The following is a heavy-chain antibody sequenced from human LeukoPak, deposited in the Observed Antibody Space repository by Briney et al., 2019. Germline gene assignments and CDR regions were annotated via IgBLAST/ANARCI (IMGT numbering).Heavy chain of an antibody. D-gene: IGHD6-19*01. CDR1: GFTFSRSA. Sequence: GGSLRLSCAASGFTFSRSAMTWVRQAPGKGLEWVSAVSGSGGFTYYADSVRGRFTISRDNSRNTLYLQMNSLRAEDTAVYYCARLVLGIAVAGPNAFDIWGQGTMVTVSS. V-gene: IGHV3-23*01. CDR3: ARLVLGIAVAGPNAFDI. J-gene: IGHJ3*02. CDR2: VSGSGGFT.